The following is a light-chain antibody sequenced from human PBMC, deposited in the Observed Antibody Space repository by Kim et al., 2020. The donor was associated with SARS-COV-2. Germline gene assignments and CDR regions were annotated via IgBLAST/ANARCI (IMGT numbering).Light chain of an antibody. CDR3: QVWDSNSDHPGV. Sequence: SYELTQPPSVSVAPGKTARITCGGNNIGSKSVHWYQQKPGQAPVLVIYYDSDRPSGIPERFSGSNSGNTATLTISRVEAGDEADYYCQVWDSNSDHPGVFGTGTKVTVL. CDR1: NIGSKS. V-gene: IGLV3-21*04. CDR2: YDS. J-gene: IGLJ1*01.